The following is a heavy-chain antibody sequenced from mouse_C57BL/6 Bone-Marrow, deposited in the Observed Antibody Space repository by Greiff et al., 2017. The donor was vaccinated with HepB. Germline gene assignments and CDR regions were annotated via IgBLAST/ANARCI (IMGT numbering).Heavy chain of an antibody. CDR3: ARIFGSRYFDV. CDR2: IYPGGGYT. Sequence: VQLQESGAELVRPGTSVKMSCKASGYTFTNYWIGWAKQRPGHGLEWIGEIYPGGGYTNYNEKFKGKATLTADKSSSTAYMQFSSLTSEDSAIYYCARIFGSRYFDVWGTGTTVTVSS. D-gene: IGHD1-1*01. CDR1: GYTFTNYW. V-gene: IGHV1-63*01. J-gene: IGHJ1*03.